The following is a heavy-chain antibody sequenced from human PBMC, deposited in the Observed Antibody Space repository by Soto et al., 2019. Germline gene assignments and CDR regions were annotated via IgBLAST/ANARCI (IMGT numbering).Heavy chain of an antibody. CDR2: IYYSAST. Sequence: TSETLSLTCTVCGGSISSGDYYWSWIRQPPGKGLEWIGYIYYSASTYYNPSLKSRVTISVDTSKNQFSLKLSSVTAADTAVYYCARENDSSGYYVDYWGQGTLVTVSS. J-gene: IGHJ4*02. V-gene: IGHV4-30-4*01. D-gene: IGHD3-22*01. CDR1: GGSISSGDYY. CDR3: ARENDSSGYYVDY.